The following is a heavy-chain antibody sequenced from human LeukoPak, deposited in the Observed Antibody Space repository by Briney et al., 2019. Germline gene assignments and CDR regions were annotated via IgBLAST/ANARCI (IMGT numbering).Heavy chain of an antibody. J-gene: IGHJ4*02. CDR2: IRYDGSNK. D-gene: IGHD3-22*01. CDR3: ASESTLRIYYYDSSGYYLDY. CDR1: GFTFSSYG. V-gene: IGHV3-30*02. Sequence: PGGSLRLSCAASGFTFSSYGMHWVRQAPGKGLEWVAFIRYDGSNKYYADSVKGRFTISRDNSKNTLYLQMNSLRAEDTAVYYCASESTLRIYYYDSSGYYLDYWGQGTLVTVSS.